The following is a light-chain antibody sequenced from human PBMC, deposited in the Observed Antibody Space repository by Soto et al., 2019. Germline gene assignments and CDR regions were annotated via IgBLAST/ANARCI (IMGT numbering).Light chain of an antibody. CDR3: QQYKTYPLS. V-gene: IGKV3-20*01. CDR1: QSVSSSS. J-gene: IGKJ4*01. CDR2: GAS. Sequence: EIVLTQSPGTLSLSPGQRATLSCRASQSVSSSSLAWYQQRPGQAPRLLIYGASRRATGIPDRFSGSGSGTDFTLTISSLQPEDFATYYCQQYKTYPLSFGGGTRVEIK.